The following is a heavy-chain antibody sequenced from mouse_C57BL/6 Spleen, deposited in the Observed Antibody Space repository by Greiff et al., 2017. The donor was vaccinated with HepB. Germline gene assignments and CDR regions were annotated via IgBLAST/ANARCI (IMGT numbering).Heavy chain of an antibody. V-gene: IGHV1-82*01. CDR2: IYPGDGDT. CDR3: ARRTTVVFDY. CDR1: GYAFSSSW. D-gene: IGHD1-1*01. Sequence: QVQLQQSGPELVKPGASVKISCKASGYAFSSSWMNWVKQRPGKGLEWIGRIYPGDGDTNYNGKFKGKATLTADKSSSTAYMQLSSLTSQDSAVYFCARRTTVVFDYWGQGTTLTVSS. J-gene: IGHJ2*01.